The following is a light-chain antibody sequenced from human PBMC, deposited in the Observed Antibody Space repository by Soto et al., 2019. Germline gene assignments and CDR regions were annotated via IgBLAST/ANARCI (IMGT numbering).Light chain of an antibody. Sequence: DIQMTQSPSSLSASVGDRLTISCRSNQSISSFLNWYRHKPGKAPNLLIYAASNLESGVPSRFSGSGSGTDFTLTIGSLQPEDFATYYCQQSYSTPWTFGQGTKVEIK. CDR3: QQSYSTPWT. J-gene: IGKJ1*01. CDR2: AAS. CDR1: QSISSF. V-gene: IGKV1-39*01.